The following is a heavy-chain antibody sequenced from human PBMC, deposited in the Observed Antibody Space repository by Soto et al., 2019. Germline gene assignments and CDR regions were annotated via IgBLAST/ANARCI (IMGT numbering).Heavy chain of an antibody. V-gene: IGHV1-69*08. D-gene: IGHD2-2*01. CDR2: IIPILGIA. J-gene: IGHJ2*01. CDR3: ARDRGCSSTSCYRWYFDL. Sequence: QVQLVQSGAEVKKPGSSVKVSCKASGGTFSSYTISWVRQAPGQGLEWMGRIIPILGIANYAQKFQGRVTITADKSTSTAYMELSSLRSEDTAVYYCARDRGCSSTSCYRWYFDLWGRGTLVTVSS. CDR1: GGTFSSYT.